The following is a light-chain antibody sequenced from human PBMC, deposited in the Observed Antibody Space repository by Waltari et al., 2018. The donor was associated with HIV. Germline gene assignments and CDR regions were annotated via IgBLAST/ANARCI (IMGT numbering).Light chain of an antibody. Sequence: QSALTQPPSASGSPGQSVTISCTGTSSDVGAYNYFPWFQQHPGKAPKLIIYDVTKRPSGVPDRFSGSKSGNTASLTVSELQAEDEADYYCASHAGSKDVFGGGTRLTVL. J-gene: IGLJ2*01. CDR2: DVT. CDR3: ASHAGSKDV. V-gene: IGLV2-8*01. CDR1: SSDVGAYNY.